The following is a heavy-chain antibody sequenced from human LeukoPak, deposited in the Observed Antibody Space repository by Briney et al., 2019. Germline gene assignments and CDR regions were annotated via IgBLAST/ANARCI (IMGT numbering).Heavy chain of an antibody. D-gene: IGHD3-10*01. CDR1: GFTFDDYA. V-gene: IGHV3-9*01. Sequence: GRSLRLSCAASGFTFDDYAMHWVRQAPGKGLEWVSGISWNSGSIGYADSVKGRFTISSDNAKNSLYLQMNSLRAEDTALYYCATGGTMVRGVGFDPWGQGTLVTVSS. CDR3: ATGGTMVRGVGFDP. J-gene: IGHJ5*02. CDR2: ISWNSGSI.